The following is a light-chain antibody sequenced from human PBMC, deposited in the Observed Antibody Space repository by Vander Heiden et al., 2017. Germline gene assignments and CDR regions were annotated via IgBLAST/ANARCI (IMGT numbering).Light chain of an antibody. V-gene: IGKV3-11*01. CDR2: DAS. CDR3: QESSNWPSTTWT. J-gene: IGKJ1*01. Sequence: EIVLTQSPATLSLSPGERATLSCRASQAVSTYLAWYQQKPGQAPRLLIYDASKRATGIPARFSGSGAGTDFTLTISSLEPEDFAVYYCQESSNWPSTTWTFGQGTKVEIK. CDR1: QAVSTY.